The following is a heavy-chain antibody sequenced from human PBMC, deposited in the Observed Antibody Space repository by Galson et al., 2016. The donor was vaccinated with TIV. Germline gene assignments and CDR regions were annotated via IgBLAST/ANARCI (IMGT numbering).Heavy chain of an antibody. CDR3: AVWANTYYFAL. D-gene: IGHD2-8*01. V-gene: IGHV1-46*01. J-gene: IGHJ4*02. CDR1: GYTFSTFG. CDR2: IDPSGGGT. Sequence: SVKVSCKASGYTFSTFGISWVRQAPGQGLEWVGVIDPSGGGTTYAQKFQGRVTMTRDTSTNTVYMELSSLTSDDTAVFYCAVWANTYYFALWGQGTLITVSS.